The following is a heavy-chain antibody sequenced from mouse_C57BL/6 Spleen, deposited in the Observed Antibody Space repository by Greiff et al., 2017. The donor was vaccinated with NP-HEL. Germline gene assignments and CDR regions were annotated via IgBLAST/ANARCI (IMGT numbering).Heavy chain of an antibody. CDR2: IYPGDGDT. CDR3: ARGGDYDGAWFAD. J-gene: IGHJ3*01. Sequence: QVQLQESGPELVKPGASVKISCKASGYAFSSSWMNWVKQRPGKGLEWIGRIYPGDGDTNYNGKFKGKATLTADKSSSTAYMQLSSLTSEDSAVYFCARGGDYDGAWFADWGQGTLVTVSA. CDR1: GYAFSSSW. D-gene: IGHD2-4*01. V-gene: IGHV1-82*01.